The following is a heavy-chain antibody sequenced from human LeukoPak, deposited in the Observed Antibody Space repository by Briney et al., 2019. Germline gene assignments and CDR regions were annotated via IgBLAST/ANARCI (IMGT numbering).Heavy chain of an antibody. Sequence: NSGGSLRLSCAASGFTFSKYSMNWFRQAPGKGLEWVSSISASTYYIYYADSVKGRFTISRDNSKNTLYLQMNSLRAEDTAVYYCAKDMAAGIAAAGTQSGEFDYWGQGTLVTVSS. CDR3: AKDMAAGIAAAGTQSGEFDY. J-gene: IGHJ4*02. CDR1: GFTFSKYS. CDR2: ISASTYYI. D-gene: IGHD6-13*01. V-gene: IGHV3-21*01.